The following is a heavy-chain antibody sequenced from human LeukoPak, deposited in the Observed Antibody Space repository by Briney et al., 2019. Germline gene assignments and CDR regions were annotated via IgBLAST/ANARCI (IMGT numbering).Heavy chain of an antibody. J-gene: IGHJ4*02. D-gene: IGHD5-18*01. Sequence: SETLSLTCTVSGGSISSSSYYWSWIRQPAGKGLEWIGRIYTSGSTNYNPSLKSRVTMSVDTSKNQFSLKLSSVTAADTAVYYCAREGDLDTAMVSFDYWGQGTLVTVSS. CDR2: IYTSGST. CDR3: AREGDLDTAMVSFDY. V-gene: IGHV4-61*02. CDR1: GGSISSSSYY.